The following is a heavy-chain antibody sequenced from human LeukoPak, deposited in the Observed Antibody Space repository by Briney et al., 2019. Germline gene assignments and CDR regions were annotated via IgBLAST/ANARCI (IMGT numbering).Heavy chain of an antibody. D-gene: IGHD4-11*01. V-gene: IGHV4-59*11. CDR2: IYHSGTV. J-gene: IGHJ4*02. CDR1: GDSISSLY. CDR3: AKSRLGTDTSTVNSFVY. Sequence: PSETLSPTGSVSGDSISSLYWNWIRQPPGKGLEWIGFIYHSGTVTYNPSLKSRGTISVDTSKNQVSLKLTSVTAADTAVYYCAKSRLGTDTSTVNSFVYRGQGILVTVSS.